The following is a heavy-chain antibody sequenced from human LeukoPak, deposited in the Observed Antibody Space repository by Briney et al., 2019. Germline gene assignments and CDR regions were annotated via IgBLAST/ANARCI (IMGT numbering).Heavy chain of an antibody. CDR3: AIDRYSSGWYTFDY. V-gene: IGHV3-21*01. CDR2: ISSSSSYI. J-gene: IGHJ4*02. Sequence: GGSLRLSCAASGXTFSNFGINWVRQAPGKGLEWVSSISSSSSYISYADSVKGRFTISRDNAKNSLDLQMNSLRAEDTAVYYCAIDRYSSGWYTFDYWGQGTLVTVSS. D-gene: IGHD6-19*01. CDR1: GXTFSNFG.